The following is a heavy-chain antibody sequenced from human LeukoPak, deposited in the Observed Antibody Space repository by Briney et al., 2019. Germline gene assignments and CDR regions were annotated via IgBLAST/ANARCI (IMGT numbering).Heavy chain of an antibody. V-gene: IGHV4-34*01. CDR1: GGSISSYY. J-gene: IGHJ4*02. CDR2: INHSGST. CDR3: ARHDGDIVVVPAAMGGAFDY. D-gene: IGHD2-2*01. Sequence: SETLSLTCTVSGGSISSYYWSWVRQPAGKGLEWIGEINHSGSTNYNPSLKSRVTISVDTSKNQFSLKLSSVTAADTAVYYCARHDGDIVVVPAAMGGAFDYWGQGTLVTVSS.